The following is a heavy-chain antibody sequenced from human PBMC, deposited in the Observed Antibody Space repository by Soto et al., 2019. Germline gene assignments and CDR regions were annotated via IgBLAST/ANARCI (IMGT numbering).Heavy chain of an antibody. D-gene: IGHD6-13*01. CDR3: AKDLYRSSWYERYYYYGMDV. V-gene: IGHV3-23*01. Sequence: EVQLLESGGGLVQPGGSLRLSCAASGFTFSSYAMSWVRQAPGKGLEWVSAISGGGGSTYYADSVKGRFTISRDNSKNTLYLQMNSLRAEDTAVYYCAKDLYRSSWYERYYYYGMDVWGQGTTVTVSS. CDR1: GFTFSSYA. CDR2: ISGGGGST. J-gene: IGHJ6*02.